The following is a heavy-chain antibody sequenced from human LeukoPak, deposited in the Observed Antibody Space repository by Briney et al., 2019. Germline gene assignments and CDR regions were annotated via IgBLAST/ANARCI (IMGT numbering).Heavy chain of an antibody. CDR3: ARVYGSEYYFDY. D-gene: IGHD3-10*01. J-gene: IGHJ4*02. V-gene: IGHV4-59*01. CDR2: IYYSGST. Sequence: PSETLSLTCTVSGGSISSYYWSWIRQPPGKGLEWIGYIYYSGSTNYNPSLKSRVTISVDTSKNQFSLKLSSVTAADTAVYYCARVYGSEYYFDYWGQGTLVTVSS. CDR1: GGSISSYY.